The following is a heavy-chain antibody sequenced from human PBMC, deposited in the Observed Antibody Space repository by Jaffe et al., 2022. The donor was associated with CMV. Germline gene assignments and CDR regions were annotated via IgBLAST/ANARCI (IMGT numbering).Heavy chain of an antibody. J-gene: IGHJ4*02. CDR3: ARERKTYYYDSSGYGFDY. Sequence: QVQLVESGGGVVQPGRSLRLSCAASGFTFSSYGMHWVRQAPGKGLEWVAVIWYDGSNKYYADSVKGRFTISRDNSKNTLYLQMNSLRAEDTAVYYCARERKTYYYDSSGYGFDYWGQGTLVTVSS. CDR1: GFTFSSYG. D-gene: IGHD3-22*01. V-gene: IGHV3-33*08. CDR2: IWYDGSNK.